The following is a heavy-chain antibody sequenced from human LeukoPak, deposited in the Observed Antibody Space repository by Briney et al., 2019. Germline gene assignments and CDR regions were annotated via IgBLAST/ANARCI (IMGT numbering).Heavy chain of an antibody. Sequence: GGSLRLSCAASGFTFSAYEMNWVRQAPGRGLEWVSYIGSSGSTVYYADSVKGRFTISRDNAKNSLYMQMESLRDEDTAIYYCARDTLEYSNSPDALDIWGQGTMVTVSS. CDR2: IGSSGSTV. CDR3: ARDTLEYSNSPDALDI. J-gene: IGHJ3*02. D-gene: IGHD4-23*01. CDR1: GFTFSAYE. V-gene: IGHV3-48*03.